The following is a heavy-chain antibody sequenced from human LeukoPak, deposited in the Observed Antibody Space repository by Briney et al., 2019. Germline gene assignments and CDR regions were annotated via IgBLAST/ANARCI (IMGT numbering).Heavy chain of an antibody. CDR3: ARGGVGCFDY. CDR1: GFTFSSYW. J-gene: IGHJ4*02. CDR2: INSDGSSA. Sequence: GGSLRLSCAASGFTFSSYWIHCVRQAPGKGLVWVSHINSDGSSATYADSVKGRLTISRDNAKNTVYLEMNSLRAEDTAVYYCARGGVGCFDYWGQGALVTVSS. V-gene: IGHV3-74*01. D-gene: IGHD6-19*01.